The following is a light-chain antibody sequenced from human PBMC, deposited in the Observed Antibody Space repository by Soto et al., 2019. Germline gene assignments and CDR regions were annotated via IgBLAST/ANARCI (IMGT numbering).Light chain of an antibody. Sequence: EIVRTQSPATLSVSPGERATLSCRASQSVSSNLAWYQQKPGQAPGLLIYGASTRATGIPARFSGSGSGTEFTLTISSLQSEDFAVYYCQQYNNWPETFGQGTKVDIK. CDR2: GAS. V-gene: IGKV3-15*01. CDR1: QSVSSN. J-gene: IGKJ1*01. CDR3: QQYNNWPET.